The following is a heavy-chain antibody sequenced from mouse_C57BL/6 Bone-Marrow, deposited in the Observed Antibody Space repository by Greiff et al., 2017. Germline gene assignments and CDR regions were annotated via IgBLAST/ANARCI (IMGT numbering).Heavy chain of an antibody. V-gene: IGHV1-52*01. CDR3: AVRGYDYDYGYWYFDV. J-gene: IGHJ1*03. D-gene: IGHD2-4*01. CDR1: GYTFTSYW. CDR2: IDPSDSET. Sequence: QVQLKQPGAELVRPGSSVKLSCKASGYTFTSYWMHWVKQRPIQGLEWIGNIDPSDSETHYNQKFKDKATLTVDKSSSTAYMQLSSLTSEDSAVYYCAVRGYDYDYGYWYFDVWGTGTTVTVSS.